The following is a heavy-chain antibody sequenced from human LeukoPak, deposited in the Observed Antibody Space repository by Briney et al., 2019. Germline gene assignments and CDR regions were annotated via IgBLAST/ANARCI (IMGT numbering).Heavy chain of an antibody. CDR2: ISYDGSNK. CDR3: AKVGLTVTTILDYFDY. D-gene: IGHD4-11*01. V-gene: IGHV3-30*18. J-gene: IGHJ4*02. Sequence: PGGSLRLSCAASGFTFSSYAMHWVRQAPGKGLEWVALISYDGSNKYYVDSVKGRFTISRDNSKNTLYLQMNSLRAEDTAVYYCAKVGLTVTTILDYFDYWGQGTLVTVSS. CDR1: GFTFSSYA.